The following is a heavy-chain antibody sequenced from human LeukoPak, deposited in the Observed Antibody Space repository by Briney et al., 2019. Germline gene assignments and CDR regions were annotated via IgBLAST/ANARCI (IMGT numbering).Heavy chain of an antibody. Sequence: SETLFLTCTVSGGSISSYYWSWIRQPPGKGLEWIGYIYYSGSTNYNPSLKSRVTISVDTSKNQFSLKLSSVTAADTAVYYCARDPSGYRNDAFDIWGQGTMVTVSS. CDR1: GGSISSYY. CDR2: IYYSGST. J-gene: IGHJ3*02. CDR3: ARDPSGYRNDAFDI. V-gene: IGHV4-59*01. D-gene: IGHD1-14*01.